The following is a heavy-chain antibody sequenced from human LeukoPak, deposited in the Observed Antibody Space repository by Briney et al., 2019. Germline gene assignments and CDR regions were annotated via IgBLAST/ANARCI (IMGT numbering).Heavy chain of an antibody. CDR3: ARDLAMRGYCRLDY. CDR2: IIPIFGTA. J-gene: IGHJ4*02. Sequence: SVKVSCKASGGTFSSYAISWVRQAPGQGLEWMGRIIPIFGTANYAQKFQGRVTMTRDTSTSTVYMELSSLRSEDPAVYYCARDLAMRGYCRLDYWGQGTLVTVSS. V-gene: IGHV1-69*05. CDR1: GGTFSSYA. D-gene: IGHD2-15*01.